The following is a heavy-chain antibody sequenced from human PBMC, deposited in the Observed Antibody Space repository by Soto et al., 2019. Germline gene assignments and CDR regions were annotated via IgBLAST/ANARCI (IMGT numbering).Heavy chain of an antibody. J-gene: IGHJ4*02. Sequence: ASVKVSCKASGYTFTGYYMHWVRQAPGQGLEWMGWINPNSGGTNYAQKFQGWVTMTRDTSISTAYMELSRLRSDDTAVYYCARRYCSGGSCYHDYWGQGTLVTVSS. CDR1: GYTFTGYY. D-gene: IGHD2-15*01. V-gene: IGHV1-2*04. CDR2: INPNSGGT. CDR3: ARRYCSGGSCYHDY.